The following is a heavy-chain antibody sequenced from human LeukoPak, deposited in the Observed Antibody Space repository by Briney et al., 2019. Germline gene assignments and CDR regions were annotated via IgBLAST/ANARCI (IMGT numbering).Heavy chain of an antibody. CDR3: AKRILRSSVDYMDV. J-gene: IGHJ6*03. Sequence: PGGSLRLSCAASGFKFDDYAMHWVRQAPGKGLEWVSLITWDEGSTYYADSVKGRFTISRDNSKNSLYLQMNSLRAEDTAVYYCAKRILRSSVDYMDVWGKGTTVTVSS. V-gene: IGHV3-43D*03. CDR2: ITWDEGST. CDR1: GFKFDDYA. D-gene: IGHD3-3*01.